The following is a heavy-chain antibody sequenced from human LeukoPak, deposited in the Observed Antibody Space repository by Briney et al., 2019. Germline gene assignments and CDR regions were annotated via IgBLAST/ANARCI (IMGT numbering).Heavy chain of an antibody. Sequence: PGGSLRLSCAASGFTFDDYAMHWVRQAPGKGLEWVSGISWNSGSIGYADSVKGRFTISRDNAKNSLYLQMNSLRAEDTAVYYCARDYGYYYDSSGYFELDYWGQGTLVTVSS. D-gene: IGHD3-22*01. CDR1: GFTFDDYA. V-gene: IGHV3-9*01. J-gene: IGHJ4*02. CDR2: ISWNSGSI. CDR3: ARDYGYYYDSSGYFELDY.